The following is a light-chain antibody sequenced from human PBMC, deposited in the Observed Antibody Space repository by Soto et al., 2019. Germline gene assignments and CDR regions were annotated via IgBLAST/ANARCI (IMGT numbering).Light chain of an antibody. CDR3: QQYNKLRT. CDR1: QSVSSN. Sequence: EIVMTQSPATLSVSPGEGATLSCRASQSVSSNLAWYQQKPGQAPRLPIYGASTRASGIPARISGSGSGTEFTLTITSLQSEDFAVYYCQQYNKLRTFGQGTKVDIK. CDR2: GAS. V-gene: IGKV3-15*01. J-gene: IGKJ1*01.